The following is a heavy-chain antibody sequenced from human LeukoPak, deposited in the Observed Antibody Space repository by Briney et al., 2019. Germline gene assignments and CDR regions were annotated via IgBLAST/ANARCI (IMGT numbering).Heavy chain of an antibody. Sequence: GGSLRLSCAASGFTFDDYAMHWVRQAPGKGLEWVSGISWNSGSIGYADSVKGRFTISRDNAKNSLYLQMNSLRAEDTALYYCAKDRYYYGSGSYVDYWGQGTLVTVSS. CDR1: GFTFDDYA. D-gene: IGHD3-10*01. J-gene: IGHJ4*02. CDR3: AKDRYYYGSGSYVDY. V-gene: IGHV3-9*01. CDR2: ISWNSGSI.